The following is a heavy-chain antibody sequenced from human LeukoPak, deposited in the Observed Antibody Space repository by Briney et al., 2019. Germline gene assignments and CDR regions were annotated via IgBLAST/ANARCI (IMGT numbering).Heavy chain of an antibody. Sequence: GGSLRLSCAASGFTFSSYWMHWVRQAPGKGLVWVSRISSDGSDTTYADSVKGRFTISRDNAKKMLYLQMNDLRVDDTAVYYCTRAPYHGDYVSWAWGQGTLVTVSS. V-gene: IGHV3-74*01. J-gene: IGHJ4*02. CDR3: TRAPYHGDYVSWA. CDR2: ISSDGSDT. D-gene: IGHD4-17*01. CDR1: GFTFSSYW.